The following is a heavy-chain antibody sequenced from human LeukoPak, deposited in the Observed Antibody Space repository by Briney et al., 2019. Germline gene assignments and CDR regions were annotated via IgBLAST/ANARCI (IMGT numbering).Heavy chain of an antibody. CDR3: ARAPYTSGWYLAFDY. J-gene: IGHJ4*02. CDR2: ISYEGSKQ. Sequence: PGKSLRLSCAASGFTFSTYTMHWVRQAPGKGLEWVALISYEGSKQNYADSVKGRFTISRDNSQNTLYLEMNSLRTEDTAVYYCARAPYTSGWYLAFDYWGQGTLVTVSS. V-gene: IGHV3-30-3*01. CDR1: GFTFSTYT. D-gene: IGHD6-19*01.